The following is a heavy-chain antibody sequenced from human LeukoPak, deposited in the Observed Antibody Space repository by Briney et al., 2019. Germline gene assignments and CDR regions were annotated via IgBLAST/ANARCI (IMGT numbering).Heavy chain of an antibody. D-gene: IGHD6-19*01. V-gene: IGHV4-34*01. CDR1: GGSFSGYY. J-gene: IGHJ5*02. CDR2: INHSGST. Sequence: PETLSLTCAVYGGSFSGYYWSWIRQPPGKGLEWIGEINHSGSTNYNPSLKSRVTISVDTSKNQFSLKLSSVTAADTAVYYCARGPRRQWLVQTGWFDPWGQGTLVTVSS. CDR3: ARGPRRQWLVQTGWFDP.